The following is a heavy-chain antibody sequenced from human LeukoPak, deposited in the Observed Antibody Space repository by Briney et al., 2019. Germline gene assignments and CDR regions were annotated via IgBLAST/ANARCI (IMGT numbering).Heavy chain of an antibody. CDR2: INHSGST. Sequence: GSLRLSCAASGLTLSTYSMNWIRQPPGKGLEWIGEINHSGSTNYNPSLKSRVTISVDTSKNQFSLKLSSVTAADTAVYYCARVSVVVTALFDYWGQGTLVTVSS. CDR1: GLTLSTYS. J-gene: IGHJ4*02. CDR3: ARVSVVVTALFDY. V-gene: IGHV4-34*01. D-gene: IGHD2-21*02.